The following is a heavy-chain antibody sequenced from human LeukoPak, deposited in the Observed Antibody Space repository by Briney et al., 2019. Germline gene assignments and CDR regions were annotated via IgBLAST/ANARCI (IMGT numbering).Heavy chain of an antibody. CDR1: GGTFSSYA. Sequence: ASVKVTCKASGGTFSSYAVSWVREAPAHALEWMGGIIPIFGTANYAQKFQGRVTITADESTSTAYMELSSLRSEDTAVYYCARGMSDDSYYYGMDVCGQGTTVTVSS. J-gene: IGHJ6*02. D-gene: IGHD3-3*01. CDR2: IIPIFGTA. CDR3: ARGMSDDSYYYGMDV. V-gene: IGHV1-69*13.